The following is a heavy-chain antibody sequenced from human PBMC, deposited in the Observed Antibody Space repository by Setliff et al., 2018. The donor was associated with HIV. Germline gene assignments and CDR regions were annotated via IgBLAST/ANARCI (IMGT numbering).Heavy chain of an antibody. CDR1: GFTFSSYA. V-gene: IGHV3-21*01. CDR2: ISTSGSNI. D-gene: IGHD5-18*01. CDR3: ARGLRWIQVSPDYFDF. J-gene: IGHJ4*02. Sequence: GGSLRLSCAASGFTFSSYAMSWVRQAPGKGLEWVSAISTSGSNIYYADSLKGRFTISRDNAKNSLYLQMNSLRAEDTAVYYCARGLRWIQVSPDYFDFWGQGTLVTVSS.